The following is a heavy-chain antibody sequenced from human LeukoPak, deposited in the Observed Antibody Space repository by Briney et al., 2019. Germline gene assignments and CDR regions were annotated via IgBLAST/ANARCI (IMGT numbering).Heavy chain of an antibody. Sequence: GESLKISCEASGYDFTTYWIGWVRQMPGKGLEWMGIIDPRDSDTRYSPSFQGQVSISVDKSVRTAYLQWSSLKASDTAMYYCARHQYGTTRYSSGLDVWGQGTTVTVSS. V-gene: IGHV5-51*01. CDR1: GYDFTTYW. CDR3: ARHQYGTTRYSSGLDV. D-gene: IGHD2-2*01. J-gene: IGHJ6*02. CDR2: IDPRDSDT.